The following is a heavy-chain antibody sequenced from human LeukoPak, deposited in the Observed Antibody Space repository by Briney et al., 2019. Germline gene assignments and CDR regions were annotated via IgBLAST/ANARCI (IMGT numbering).Heavy chain of an antibody. D-gene: IGHD6-19*01. CDR2: IKQDGSVK. CDR1: GFTFSNNW. V-gene: IGHV3-7*01. Sequence: GGSLRLSCAASGFTFSNNWMGWVRQPPGKGLEWVANIKQDGSVKYYVDSVKGRFTISRDNAKNSLYLQMNSLRAEDTAVYYCVRDFYSSGPDLDYWGQGTLVTVSS. CDR3: VRDFYSSGPDLDY. J-gene: IGHJ4*02.